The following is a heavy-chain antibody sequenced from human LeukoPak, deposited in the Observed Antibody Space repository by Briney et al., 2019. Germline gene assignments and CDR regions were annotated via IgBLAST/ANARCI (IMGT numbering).Heavy chain of an antibody. J-gene: IGHJ4*02. V-gene: IGHV4-38-2*02. CDR1: GYSISTGYY. D-gene: IGHD1-26*01. Sequence: NSSETLSLTCTVSGYSISTGYYWDWIRQPPGKGLEWIGTFYHGGSTYYNPSLKSRVTISVDTSKNQFSLKLSSVTAADTAVYYCAGGVGATRGLYDYWGQGTLVTVSS. CDR2: FYHGGST. CDR3: AGGVGATRGLYDY.